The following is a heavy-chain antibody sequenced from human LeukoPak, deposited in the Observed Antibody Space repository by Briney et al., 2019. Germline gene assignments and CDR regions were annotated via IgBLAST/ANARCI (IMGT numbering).Heavy chain of an antibody. CDR2: ISSSGSTI. CDR3: ARDGYIAVDGDFDY. D-gene: IGHD6-19*01. CDR1: GGSFSGYY. J-gene: IGHJ4*02. Sequence: LSLTCAVYGGSFSGYYMSWIRQAPGKGREWVSYISSSGSTIYYADSVKGRFTISRGKAKISLYLQMNSLRAEDTAVYYCARDGYIAVDGDFDYWGQGTLVTVSS. V-gene: IGHV3-11*01.